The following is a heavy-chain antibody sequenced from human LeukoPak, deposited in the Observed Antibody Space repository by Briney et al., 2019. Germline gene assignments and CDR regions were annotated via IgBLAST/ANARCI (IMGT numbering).Heavy chain of an antibody. D-gene: IGHD3-22*01. CDR2: ISSSSSYI. CDR1: GFTFSSSA. CDR3: ARDSYDSSGYLPMDY. V-gene: IGHV3-21*01. J-gene: IGHJ4*02. Sequence: PGGSLRLSCAASGFTFSSSAMSWVRQAPGKGLEWVSSISSSSSYIYYADSVKGRFTISRDNAKNSLYLQMSSLRAEDTAVYYCARDSYDSSGYLPMDYWGQGTLVTVSS.